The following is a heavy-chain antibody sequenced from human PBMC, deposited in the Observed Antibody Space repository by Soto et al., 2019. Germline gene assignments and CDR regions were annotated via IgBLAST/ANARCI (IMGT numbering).Heavy chain of an antibody. V-gene: IGHV1-18*04. CDR3: ARDSLGYCSGGSCYPPLDY. J-gene: IGHJ4*02. CDR2: ISAYNGNT. CDR1: GYTFTSYG. Sequence: AASVKVSCKASGYTFTSYGISWVRQAPGQGLEWMGWISAYNGNTNYAQKLQGRVTMTTDTSTSTAYMELRSLRSDDTAVYYCARDSLGYCSGGSCYPPLDYWGQGTLVTVSS. D-gene: IGHD2-15*01.